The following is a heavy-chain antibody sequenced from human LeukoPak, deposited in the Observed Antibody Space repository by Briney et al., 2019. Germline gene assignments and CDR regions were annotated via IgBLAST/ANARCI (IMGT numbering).Heavy chain of an antibody. CDR1: GFTVSSNY. Sequence: GGSLRLSCAASGFTVSSNYMSWVRQAPGKGLEWVSVIYSGGSTYYADSVKGRFTISRDSSKNTLYLQMNSLRAEDTAVYYCAREGWFDAFDIWGQGTMVTVSS. D-gene: IGHD3-10*01. CDR2: IYSGGST. CDR3: AREGWFDAFDI. J-gene: IGHJ3*02. V-gene: IGHV3-66*01.